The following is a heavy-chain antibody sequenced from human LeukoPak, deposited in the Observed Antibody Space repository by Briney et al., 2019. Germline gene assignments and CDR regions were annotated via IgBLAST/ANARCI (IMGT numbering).Heavy chain of an antibody. J-gene: IGHJ4*02. CDR3: ARAAGRGSTSGLDFDY. CDR2: IYTSGST. CDR1: GGSFSGYH. D-gene: IGHD2-2*01. V-gene: IGHV4-59*10. Sequence: SETLSLTCAVYGGSFSGYHWSWIRQPAGKGLEWIGRIYTSGSTNYNPSLKSRVTMSVDTSKNQFSLKLSSVTAADTAVYYCARAAGRGSTSGLDFDYWGQGTLVTVSS.